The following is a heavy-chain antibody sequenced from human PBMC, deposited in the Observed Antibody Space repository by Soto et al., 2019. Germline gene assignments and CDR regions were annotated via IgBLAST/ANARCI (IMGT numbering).Heavy chain of an antibody. J-gene: IGHJ4*02. CDR3: ARSFGWYAIDY. V-gene: IGHV4-4*02. CDR2: MSHIGSV. Sequence: QVLLQESGPGLVQPSGTLSLSCVVSGVSISSNYYWGWVRQSPGKGLEWLGDMSHIGSVNYNPSLKSRLSISMERYQNQFYLKLNSVTGADTAVYYCARSFGWYAIDYWGQGSLVVVSS. CDR1: GVSISSNYY. D-gene: IGHD6-19*01.